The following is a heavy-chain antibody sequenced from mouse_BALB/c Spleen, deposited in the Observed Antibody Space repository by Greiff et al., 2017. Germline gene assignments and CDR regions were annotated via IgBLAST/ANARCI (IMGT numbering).Heavy chain of an antibody. Sequence: EVKLMESGGGLVKPGGSLKLSCAASGFTFSDYYMYWVRQTPEKRLEWVATISDGGSYTYYPDSVKGRFTISRDNAKNNLYLQMSSLKSEDTAMYYCARASYEGNAMDYWGQGTSVTVSS. CDR3: ARASYEGNAMDY. CDR2: ISDGGSYT. J-gene: IGHJ4*01. V-gene: IGHV5-4*02. CDR1: GFTFSDYY. D-gene: IGHD2-3*01.